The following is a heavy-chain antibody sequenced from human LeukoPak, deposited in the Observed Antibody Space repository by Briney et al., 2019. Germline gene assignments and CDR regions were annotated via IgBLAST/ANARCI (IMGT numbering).Heavy chain of an antibody. CDR2: ISYEGSIK. Sequence: GRSLRLSCSASGFTFISYGMHWVRQAPGKGLEWVALISYEGSIKYYADSVKGRFTISRDNSKNTLYLQMNSLRAEDTAVYYCARVGSGYSSPGAENYFDYWGQGTLVTVSS. CDR3: ARVGSGYSSPGAENYFDY. CDR1: GFTFISYG. V-gene: IGHV3-30*03. D-gene: IGHD6-13*01. J-gene: IGHJ4*02.